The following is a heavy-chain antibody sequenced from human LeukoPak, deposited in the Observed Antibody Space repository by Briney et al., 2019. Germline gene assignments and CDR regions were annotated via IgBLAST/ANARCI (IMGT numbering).Heavy chain of an antibody. CDR1: GGSFSGYY. D-gene: IGHD3-10*01. J-gene: IGHJ6*02. CDR2: INHSGST. CDR3: ARHHYYGSGSYQPYYYGKDV. Sequence: PSETLSLTCAVYGGSFSGYYWSWIRQPPGKGLEWIGEINHSGSTSYNPSLKSRVTISVDTSKNQFSLKLSPVIAADTAVYYCARHHYYGSGSYQPYYYGKDVWGQGTRSPSP. V-gene: IGHV4-34*01.